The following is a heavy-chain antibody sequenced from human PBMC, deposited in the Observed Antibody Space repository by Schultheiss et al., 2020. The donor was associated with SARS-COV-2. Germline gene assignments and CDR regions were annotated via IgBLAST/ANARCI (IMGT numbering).Heavy chain of an antibody. CDR2: ISYDGSNK. CDR1: GFTFSSYG. Sequence: GESLKISCAASGFTFSSYGMHWVRQAPGKGLEWVAVISYDGSNKYYADSVKGRFTISRDNSKNTLYLQMNSLRAEDTAVYYCAKDSEWVAGTGGVDYWGQGTLVTVSS. D-gene: IGHD6-19*01. V-gene: IGHV3-30*18. CDR3: AKDSEWVAGTGGVDY. J-gene: IGHJ4*02.